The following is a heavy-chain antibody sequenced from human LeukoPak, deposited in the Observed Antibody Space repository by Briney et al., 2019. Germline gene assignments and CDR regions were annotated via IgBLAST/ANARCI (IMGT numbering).Heavy chain of an antibody. Sequence: TGGSLRLSCAASGFTFSGSAMHWVRQAPGKGLEWAGRIRSKANSYATAYAASVKGRFTISRDDSKNTAYLQMNSLKTEDTAVYYCTRRGRVNDYWGQGTLVTVSS. D-gene: IGHD3-10*01. V-gene: IGHV3-73*01. CDR2: IRSKANSYAT. CDR1: GFTFSGSA. CDR3: TRRGRVNDY. J-gene: IGHJ4*02.